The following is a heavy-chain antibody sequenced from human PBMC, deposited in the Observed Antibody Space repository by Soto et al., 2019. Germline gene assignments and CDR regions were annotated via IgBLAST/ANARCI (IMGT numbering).Heavy chain of an antibody. V-gene: IGHV3-33*01. Sequence: PGGSLRLSCAASGFTFNNYGMHWVRQATGKGLEWVAVIWYDGSNKYYADSVKGRFTISRDNSKNSLFLQMNSLRAEDTAVYFCAREKGAVTVWDHWGQGTLVTVSS. CDR2: IWYDGSNK. J-gene: IGHJ4*02. CDR1: GFTFNNYG. D-gene: IGHD3-16*01. CDR3: AREKGAVTVWDH.